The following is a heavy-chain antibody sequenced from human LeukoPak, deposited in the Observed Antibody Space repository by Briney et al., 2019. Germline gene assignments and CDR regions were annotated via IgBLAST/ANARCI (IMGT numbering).Heavy chain of an antibody. CDR3: ARRRRGYSYGYGGWDWFDP. D-gene: IGHD5-18*01. CDR2: IYQSETA. V-gene: IGHV4-38-2*02. J-gene: IGHJ5*02. Sequence: SETLSLTCTVSGYSISSGYFWGWMRQPPGKGLEWIGSIYQSETAHYNPSLKSRVTISVDTSKNQFSLKLRSVTAADTAVYYCARRRRGYSYGYGGWDWFDPWGQGTLVTVSS. CDR1: GYSISSGYF.